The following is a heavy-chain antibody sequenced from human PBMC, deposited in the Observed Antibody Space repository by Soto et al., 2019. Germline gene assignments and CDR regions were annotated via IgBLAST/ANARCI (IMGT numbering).Heavy chain of an antibody. CDR1: GGSISSYY. CDR2: IYYSGST. V-gene: IGHV4-59*01. CDR3: ARRIAAAGTGVYYYYALDV. Sequence: SETLSLTCTVSGGSISSYYWSWIRQPPGKGLEWIGYIYYSGSTNYNPSLKSRVTISVDTSKNQFSLKLSSVTAADTAVYYCARRIAAAGTGVYYYYALDVWGQGTTVTVSS. D-gene: IGHD6-13*01. J-gene: IGHJ6*02.